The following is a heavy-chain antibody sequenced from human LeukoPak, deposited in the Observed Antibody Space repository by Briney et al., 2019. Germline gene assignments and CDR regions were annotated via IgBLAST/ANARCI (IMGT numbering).Heavy chain of an antibody. CDR1: GFTFSSYE. Sequence: GGSLRLSCAASGFTFSSYEMNWVRQAPGKGLEWVSFISSSGGTIYYADSVKGRFTISRDNADNSLYLQMNSLRGEDTAVYYCARDPSTWNGYSDYWGQGTLVTVSS. J-gene: IGHJ4*02. CDR3: ARDPSTWNGYSDY. D-gene: IGHD3-3*01. V-gene: IGHV3-48*03. CDR2: ISSSGGTI.